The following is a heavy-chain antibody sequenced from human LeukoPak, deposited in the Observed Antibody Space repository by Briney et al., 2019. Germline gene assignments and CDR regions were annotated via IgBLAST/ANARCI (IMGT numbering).Heavy chain of an antibody. J-gene: IGHJ4*02. V-gene: IGHV1-3*01. D-gene: IGHD6-13*01. CDR3: ARALIGKAAAGNDY. Sequence: ASVKVSCKASGYTFTSYAMHWVRQAPGQRLEWMGWINAGNGNTKYSQKFQGRVTITRDTSASTAYMELSSLRSEGTAVYYCARALIGKAAAGNDYWGQGTLVTVSS. CDR1: GYTFTSYA. CDR2: INAGNGNT.